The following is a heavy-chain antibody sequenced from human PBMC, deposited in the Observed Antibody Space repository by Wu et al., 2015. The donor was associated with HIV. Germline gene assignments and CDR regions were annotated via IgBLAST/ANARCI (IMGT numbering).Heavy chain of an antibody. D-gene: IGHD2-21*01. CDR2: IIPIFGTA. V-gene: IGHV1-69*12. CDR3: ARGSVHIVVVIATTGAFDI. J-gene: IGHJ3*02. Sequence: QVQLVQSGAEVKKPGSSVKVSCKASGGTFSSYAISWVRQAPGQGLEWMGGIIPIFGTANYAQKFQGRVTITADESTSTAYMELSSLRSEDTAVYYCARGSVHIVVVIATTGAFDIWGQGTMVTVSS. CDR1: GGTFSSYA.